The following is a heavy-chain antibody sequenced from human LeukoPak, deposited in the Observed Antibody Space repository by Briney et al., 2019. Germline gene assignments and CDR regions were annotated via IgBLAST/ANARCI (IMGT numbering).Heavy chain of an antibody. J-gene: IGHJ4*02. CDR2: IYYSGSI. CDR1: GGSISHDY. V-gene: IGHV4-59*08. CDR3: ARHGGVGGYCSGGSCRFDS. Sequence: SETLSLTCTVSGGSISHDYWNWIRQPPGKGLEWIGYIYYSGSIHYNPSLKSRVTISVDTSKNQFSLNLSSVTAADTAVYYCARHGGVGGYCSGGSCRFDSWGQGTLITVSS. D-gene: IGHD2-15*01.